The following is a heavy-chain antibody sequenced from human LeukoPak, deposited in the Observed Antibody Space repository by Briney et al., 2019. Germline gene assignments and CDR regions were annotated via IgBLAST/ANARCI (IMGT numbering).Heavy chain of an antibody. D-gene: IGHD4-17*01. Sequence: ASVKVSCKASGGTFSSYAISWVRQAPGQGLEWMGGINPIFGTANYAQKFQGRVTITADESTSTAYMELSSLRSEDTAVYYCARGYGDYSPFDYWGQGTLVTVSS. J-gene: IGHJ4*02. V-gene: IGHV1-69*13. CDR1: GGTFSSYA. CDR2: INPIFGTA. CDR3: ARGYGDYSPFDY.